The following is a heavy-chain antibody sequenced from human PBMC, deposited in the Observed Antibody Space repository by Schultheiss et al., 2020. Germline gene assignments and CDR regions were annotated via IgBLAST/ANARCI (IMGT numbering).Heavy chain of an antibody. Sequence: GGSLRLSCAASGFTFSSYSMNWVRQAPGKGLEWVSYISSSSTYVFYADSVKGRFTISRDNAKNSLYLQMNSLRAEDTAVYYCTTRSYYYDSSGYYLGDFDYWGKGTLVTVSS. V-gene: IGHV3-21*05. CDR1: GFTFSSYS. D-gene: IGHD3-22*01. J-gene: IGHJ4*02. CDR2: ISSSSTYV. CDR3: TTRSYYYDSSGYYLGDFDY.